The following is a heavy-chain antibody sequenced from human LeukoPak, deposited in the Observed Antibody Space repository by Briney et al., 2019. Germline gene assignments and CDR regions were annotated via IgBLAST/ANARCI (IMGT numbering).Heavy chain of an antibody. CDR3: ARDNSSGWYDY. CDR1: GYTFTSYG. Sequence: ASVKVSCKASGYTFTSYGISWVRQAPGQGLEWMGWISAYSGGTNYAQKFQGRVTMTRDTSSSTAYMELSRLRSDDTAVYYCARDNSSGWYDYWGQGTLVTVSS. D-gene: IGHD6-19*01. V-gene: IGHV1-18*01. CDR2: ISAYSGGT. J-gene: IGHJ4*02.